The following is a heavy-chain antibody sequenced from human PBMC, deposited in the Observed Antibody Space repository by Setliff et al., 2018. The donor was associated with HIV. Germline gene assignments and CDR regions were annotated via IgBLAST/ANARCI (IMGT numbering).Heavy chain of an antibody. Sequence: GESLKISCVASGFTFTNAWVNWVRQAPGTGLEWVGRFKTDGGTTDYAAPVKGRFTISRDDSKTTLYLQMNSLKTEDTAMYYCATGGGRYLHEWAYWGRGTLVTVSS. CDR1: GFTFTNAW. J-gene: IGHJ4*02. V-gene: IGHV3-15*01. CDR2: FKTDGGTT. D-gene: IGHD3-10*01. CDR3: ATGGGRYLHEWAY.